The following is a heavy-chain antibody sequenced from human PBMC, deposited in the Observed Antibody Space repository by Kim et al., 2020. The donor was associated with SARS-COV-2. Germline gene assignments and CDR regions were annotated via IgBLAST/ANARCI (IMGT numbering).Heavy chain of an antibody. D-gene: IGHD3-22*01. CDR2: ISGSGGST. CDR3: AKEESRVPMIGRIEPLGAFDI. Sequence: GGSLRLSCAASGFTFSSYAMSWVRQAPGKGLEWVSAISGSGGSTYYADSVKGRFTISRDNSKNTLYLQMNSLRAEDTAVYYCAKEESRVPMIGRIEPLGAFDIWGQGTMVTVSS. J-gene: IGHJ3*02. CDR1: GFTFSSYA. V-gene: IGHV3-23*01.